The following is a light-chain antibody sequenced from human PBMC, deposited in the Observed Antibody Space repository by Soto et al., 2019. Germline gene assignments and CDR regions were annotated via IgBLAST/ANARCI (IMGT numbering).Light chain of an antibody. J-gene: IGKJ2*01. CDR2: LGS. V-gene: IGKV2-28*01. CDR3: MQALQTPEYT. Sequence: DIVMTQSPLSLPVTPGEPASISCRSSQSLLHSNGYNYLDWYLQKPGQSPQLLIYLGSNRASGVPDRFSGSGSGTDFTLTISRVEAEDVGIYYCMQALQTPEYTFGQGTKLEIK. CDR1: QSLLHSNGYNY.